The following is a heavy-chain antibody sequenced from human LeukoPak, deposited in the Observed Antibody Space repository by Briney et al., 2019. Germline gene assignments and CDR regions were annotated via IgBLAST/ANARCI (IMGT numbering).Heavy chain of an antibody. D-gene: IGHD3-3*01. CDR2: IYYSGST. CDR3: ARSTIFGVVITGFGY. CDR1: GGSISSYY. J-gene: IGHJ4*02. V-gene: IGHV4-59*01. Sequence: SETLSLTCTVSGGSISSYYWSWIRQPPGKGLEWIGYIYYSGSTNYNPSLKSRVTISVDTSKNQFSLKLSSVTAADTAVYYCARSTIFGVVITGFGYWGQGTLVTVSS.